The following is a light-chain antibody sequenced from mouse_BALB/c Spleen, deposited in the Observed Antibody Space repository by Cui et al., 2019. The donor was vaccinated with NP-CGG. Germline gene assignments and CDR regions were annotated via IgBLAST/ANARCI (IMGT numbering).Light chain of an antibody. J-gene: IGLJ1*01. CDR3: ALWYSNHWV. Sequence: QAVVTQESALTTPPGETVTLTCRSSTGAVTTSNYANWVQEKPDHLFTGLIGGTNNRAPGVPARFSGSLIGDKAGLTITGAQTEDEAIYFCALWYSNHWVFGGGTKLTVL. V-gene: IGLV1*01. CDR1: TGAVTTSNY. CDR2: GTN.